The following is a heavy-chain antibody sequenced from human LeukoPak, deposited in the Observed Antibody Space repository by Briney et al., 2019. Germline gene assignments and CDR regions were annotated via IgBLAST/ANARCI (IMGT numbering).Heavy chain of an antibody. CDR2: LYSGGST. J-gene: IGHJ4*02. CDR1: GFIVSSNY. V-gene: IGHV3-53*01. CDR3: ARDRVNWNDVGGLFDY. Sequence: GGSLRLSCAASGFIVSSNYMSWVRQAPGKGLEWVSVLYSGGSTYYADSVKGRFTISRDNSKNTLYLQMHSLRAEDTAVYYCARDRVNWNDVGGLFDYWGQGTLVTVSS. D-gene: IGHD1-1*01.